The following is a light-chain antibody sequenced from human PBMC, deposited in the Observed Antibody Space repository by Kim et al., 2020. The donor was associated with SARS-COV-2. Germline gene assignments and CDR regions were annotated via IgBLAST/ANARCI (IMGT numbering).Light chain of an antibody. J-gene: IGKJ4*01. Sequence: RAISNCKSSQSVLSSSNDKNYLVWFQQKPGQPPRVLIYWASTRDLGVPDRFSGSGSGTDFTLTINSLQAEDVAVYYCHQFYGAPLTFGGGTKLEI. V-gene: IGKV4-1*01. CDR3: HQFYGAPLT. CDR2: WAS. CDR1: QSVLSSSNDKNY.